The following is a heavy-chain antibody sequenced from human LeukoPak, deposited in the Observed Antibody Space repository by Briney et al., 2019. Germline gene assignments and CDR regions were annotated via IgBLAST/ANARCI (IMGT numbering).Heavy chain of an antibody. CDR1: GGTFSSYA. Sequence: SVKVSCKASGGTFSSYAISWVRQAPGQGLEWMGGIVPIFGTANYAQKFQGRVTITTDESTSTAYMELSSLRSEDTAVYYCARVSLTIFGPKTSHYYYYMDVWGKGTTVTVSS. CDR3: ARVSLTIFGPKTSHYYYYMDV. J-gene: IGHJ6*03. D-gene: IGHD3-3*01. CDR2: IVPIFGTA. V-gene: IGHV1-69*05.